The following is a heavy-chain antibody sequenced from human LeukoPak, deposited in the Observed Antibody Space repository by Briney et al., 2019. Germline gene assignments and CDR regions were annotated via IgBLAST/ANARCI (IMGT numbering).Heavy chain of an antibody. D-gene: IGHD6-19*01. Sequence: ETLSLTCTVSSGSISGYYWSWIRQPPGKGLEWVGYISYSGSTNYNPSLKSRVTISVDTSKNQFSLKLSSVTAADTAIYYCARDGRAGSLFAYWGQGTLVTVSS. J-gene: IGHJ4*02. CDR2: ISYSGST. CDR3: ARDGRAGSLFAY. CDR1: SGSISGYY. V-gene: IGHV4-59*01.